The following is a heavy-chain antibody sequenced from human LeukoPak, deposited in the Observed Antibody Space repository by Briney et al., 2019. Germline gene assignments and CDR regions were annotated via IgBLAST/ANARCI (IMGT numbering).Heavy chain of an antibody. CDR2: ISPYNGNT. J-gene: IGHJ3*02. CDR3: ARKSYLRTIREDDALDI. Sequence: ASVKVSCKASGYTFTSYGVSWVRQAPGQGLEWRGWISPYNGNTNYAQKVQGRVTMTTATSSSTAYMELRSLISDDTAVYYCARKSYLRTIREDDALDIWGQGTKVTVSS. D-gene: IGHD1-26*01. CDR1: GYTFTSYG. V-gene: IGHV1-18*01.